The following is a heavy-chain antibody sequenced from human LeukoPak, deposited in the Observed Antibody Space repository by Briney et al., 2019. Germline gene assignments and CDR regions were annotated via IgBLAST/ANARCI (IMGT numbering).Heavy chain of an antibody. Sequence: PGGSLRLSCTASGFTFGDYAMSWFRQAPGKGLEWVSGISWNSVNIDYADSVKGRFTISRDNAKNSLYLQMNSLRPEDTALYYCVRRGPNCGGDCYYDYWGQGTLVTVSS. CDR2: ISWNSVNI. CDR3: VRRGPNCGGDCYYDY. J-gene: IGHJ4*02. V-gene: IGHV3-9*01. D-gene: IGHD2-21*02. CDR1: GFTFGDYA.